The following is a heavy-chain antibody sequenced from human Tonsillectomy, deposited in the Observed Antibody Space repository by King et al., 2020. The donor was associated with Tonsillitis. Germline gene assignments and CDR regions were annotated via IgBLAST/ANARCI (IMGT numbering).Heavy chain of an antibody. CDR1: GGSFSGYY. D-gene: IGHD4-17*01. CDR3: ARVLRGDYDY. Sequence: VQLQQWGAGLLKPSETLSLTCAVYGGSFSGYYWSWIRQPPGKGLEWIGEINHSGSTNYNPSLKSRVTISVDTSKNQFSLKLSSVTAADPAVYYCARVLRGDYDYWGQGTLVTVSS. V-gene: IGHV4-34*01. J-gene: IGHJ4*02. CDR2: INHSGST.